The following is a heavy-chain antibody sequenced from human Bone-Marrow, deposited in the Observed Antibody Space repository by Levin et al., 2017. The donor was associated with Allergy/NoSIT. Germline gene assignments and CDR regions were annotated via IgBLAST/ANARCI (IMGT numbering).Heavy chain of an antibody. CDR2: IYTAAGRT. V-gene: IGHV1-46*01. CDR3: GRVDFRHVDLTAHYTDDS. Sequence: ASVKVSCKTSGYSFTNYQIHWVRQAPGQGLQWMGMIYTAAGRTNVAQRFLGRVIMSRDTSTSTVFLDLRRLTSEDTAVYYCGRVDFRHVDLTAHYTDDSWGQGTLVTVSS. J-gene: IGHJ4*02. D-gene: IGHD3-9*01. CDR1: GYSFTNYQ.